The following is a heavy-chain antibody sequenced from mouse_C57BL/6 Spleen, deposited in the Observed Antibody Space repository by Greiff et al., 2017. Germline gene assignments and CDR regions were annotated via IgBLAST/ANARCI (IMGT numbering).Heavy chain of an antibody. CDR3: ARNYGSSYQDFDY. D-gene: IGHD1-1*01. Sequence: QVQLQQPGAELVMPGASVKLSCKASGYTFTSYWMHWVKQRPGQGLEWIGEIDPSASYTNYNQKFKGKSTLTVDKSSSTAYMQLSSLTSEDSAVYYCARNYGSSYQDFDYWGQGTTLTVAS. CDR2: IDPSASYT. CDR1: GYTFTSYW. V-gene: IGHV1-69*01. J-gene: IGHJ2*01.